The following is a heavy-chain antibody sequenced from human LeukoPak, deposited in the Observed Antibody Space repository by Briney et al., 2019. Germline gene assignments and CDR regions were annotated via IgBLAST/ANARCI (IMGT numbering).Heavy chain of an antibody. D-gene: IGHD3-3*01. CDR2: ISASGRST. CDR3: AKIAGGDYDFWSGSWDY. V-gene: IGHV3-23*01. Sequence: GGSLRLSCTASGFMFSIFGMSWVRQAPGKGLKWVSAISASGRSTYYADSVKGRVTISRDNSKNTLFLQMNSLRAEDTALYYCAKIAGGDYDFWSGSWDYWGQGTLVTVSS. CDR1: GFMFSIFG. J-gene: IGHJ4*02.